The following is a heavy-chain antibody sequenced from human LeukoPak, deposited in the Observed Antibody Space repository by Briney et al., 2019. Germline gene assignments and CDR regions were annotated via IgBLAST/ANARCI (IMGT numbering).Heavy chain of an antibody. Sequence: SETLSLTCTVSGGSISSYYWSWIRQPAGKGLEWIGRIYTSGSTNYNPSLKSRVTISVDTSKNQFSLKLSSVTAADTAVYYCARYYDILTGPTPRSRAFDIWGQGTMVTVSS. CDR1: GGSISSYY. CDR2: IYTSGST. D-gene: IGHD3-9*01. CDR3: ARYYDILTGPTPRSRAFDI. V-gene: IGHV4-4*07. J-gene: IGHJ3*02.